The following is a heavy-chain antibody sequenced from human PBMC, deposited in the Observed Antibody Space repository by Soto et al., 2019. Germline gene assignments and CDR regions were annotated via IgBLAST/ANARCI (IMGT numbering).Heavy chain of an antibody. Sequence: SETLSLTCTVSGASISGHYCSWIRQPPGKGLEWIGYSFYSGSTNYNPSLKSRVTISVDTSNNQSSLKPSSETAADTAVYYCAREDWGFGYFEYWGQGALVTVSS. V-gene: IGHV4-59*11. D-gene: IGHD7-27*01. CDR3: AREDWGFGYFEY. CDR1: GASISGHY. CDR2: SFYSGST. J-gene: IGHJ4*02.